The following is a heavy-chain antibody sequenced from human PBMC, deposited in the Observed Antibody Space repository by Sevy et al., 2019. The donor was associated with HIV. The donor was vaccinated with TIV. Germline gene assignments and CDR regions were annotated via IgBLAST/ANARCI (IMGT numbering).Heavy chain of an antibody. Sequence: GESLKISCKGSGYSFTSYWIGWVRQMPGKGLEWMGIIYPGDSDTRYSPSFQGQVTISVDKSISTAYLQWSSLKASDTAIYYCARSRRDGYNPKGAFDIWDQGTMVTVSS. D-gene: IGHD5-12*01. CDR2: IYPGDSDT. V-gene: IGHV5-51*01. CDR1: GYSFTSYW. J-gene: IGHJ3*02. CDR3: ARSRRDGYNPKGAFDI.